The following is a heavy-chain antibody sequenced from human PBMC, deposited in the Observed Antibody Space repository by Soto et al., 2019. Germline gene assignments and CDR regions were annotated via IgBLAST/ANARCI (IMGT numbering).Heavy chain of an antibody. Sequence: GGALRLVCAVSGFTVTSYGMTWVRQGPGKGLEWVSAISGSGGSEFYADSVKGRFTISRDNSKNTLYLQMKSLRAEDTALYYCAKGDTTTITDHYAMDVWGQGTTVTVSS. CDR3: AKGDTTTITDHYAMDV. CDR1: GFTVTSYG. CDR2: ISGSGGSE. D-gene: IGHD5-12*01. V-gene: IGHV3-23*01. J-gene: IGHJ6*02.